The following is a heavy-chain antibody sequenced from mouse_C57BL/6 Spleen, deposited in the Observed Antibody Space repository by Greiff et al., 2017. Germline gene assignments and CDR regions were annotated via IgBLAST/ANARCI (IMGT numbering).Heavy chain of an antibody. Sequence: EVHLVESGPELVKPGASVKISCKASGYSFTGYYMNWVKQSPEKSLEWIGEINPSTGGTTYNQKFKAKATLTVDKSSSTAYMQLKSLTSEDSAVYYCARDYYDNYAMDYWGQGTSVTVSS. CDR1: GYSFTGYY. CDR3: ARDYYDNYAMDY. V-gene: IGHV1-42*01. J-gene: IGHJ4*01. CDR2: INPSTGGT. D-gene: IGHD2-4*01.